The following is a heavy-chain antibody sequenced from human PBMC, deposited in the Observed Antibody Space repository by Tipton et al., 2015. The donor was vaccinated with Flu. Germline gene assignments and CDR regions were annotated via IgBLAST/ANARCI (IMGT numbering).Heavy chain of an antibody. Sequence: SLRLSCEASGYTFSSYEMNWVRQAPGKGLEWVSFISTSGTTIYSADSVKGRFTISSDNARNSLYLQMNSLRAEDTGVYYCAAWGSSSSHRGTFDYWGQGTPVTVSS. CDR3: AAWGSSSSHRGTFDY. CDR2: ISTSGTTI. J-gene: IGHJ4*02. CDR1: GYTFSSYE. D-gene: IGHD6-13*01. V-gene: IGHV3-48*03.